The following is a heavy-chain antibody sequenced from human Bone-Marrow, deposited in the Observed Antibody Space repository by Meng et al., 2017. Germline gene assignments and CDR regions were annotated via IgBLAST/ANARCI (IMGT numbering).Heavy chain of an antibody. CDR2: IWYDGSNK. CDR3: ARELVDDDY. Sequence: VQLGEVGGGSVRSGGSLRLSCAASGFTFSNFCMNWVRQAPGKGLEWVAVIWYDGSNKYYADSVKGRFTISRDNSKNTLYLQMNSLRAEDTAVYYCARELVDDDYWGQGTLVTVSS. V-gene: IGHV3-33*08. CDR1: GFTFSNFC. J-gene: IGHJ4*02. D-gene: IGHD3/OR15-3a*01.